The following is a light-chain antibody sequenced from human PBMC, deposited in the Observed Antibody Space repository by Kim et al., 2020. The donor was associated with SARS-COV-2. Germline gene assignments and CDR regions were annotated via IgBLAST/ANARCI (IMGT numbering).Light chain of an antibody. V-gene: IGKV3-20*01. CDR3: QHYGSSPPFT. CDR1: QRISSNY. J-gene: IGKJ2*01. Sequence: ELVLAQSPGTLSLSPGDRDSLSCRASQRISSNYLSWYQQKPGQAASLLIYGASNRATGIPDRIIGGRYATDFILTINRLEHEDYAVYYCQHYGSSPPFTFGQGTKLEIK. CDR2: GAS.